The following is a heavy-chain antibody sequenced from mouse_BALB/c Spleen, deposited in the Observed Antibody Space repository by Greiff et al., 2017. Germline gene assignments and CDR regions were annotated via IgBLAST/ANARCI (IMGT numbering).Heavy chain of an antibody. CDR1: GYAFTSYN. CDR2: IDPYNGGT. D-gene: IGHD1-1*01. J-gene: IGHJ3*01. CDR3: ARSNPSLSSYEAWFAY. V-gene: IGHV1S135*01. Sequence: EVQLQESGPELVKPGASVKVSCKASGYAFTSYNMYWVKQSHGKSLEWIGYIDPYNGGTSYNQKFKGKATLTVDKSSSTAYMHLNSLTSEDSAVYYCARSNPSLSSYEAWFAYWGQGTLVTVSA.